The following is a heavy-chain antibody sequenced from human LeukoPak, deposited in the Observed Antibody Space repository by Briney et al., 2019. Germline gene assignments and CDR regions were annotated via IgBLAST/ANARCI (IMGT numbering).Heavy chain of an antibody. D-gene: IGHD3-22*01. V-gene: IGHV4-34*01. CDR3: ARAPSGYRYWYFDL. Sequence: TTSETLSLTCAVYGVSFSGYYWSWIRQPPGKGLEWIGEINHSGSTNYNPSLKSRVTISVDTSKNQFSLKLSSVTAADTAVYYCARAPSGYRYWYFDLWGRGTLVTVSS. CDR2: INHSGST. J-gene: IGHJ2*01. CDR1: GVSFSGYY.